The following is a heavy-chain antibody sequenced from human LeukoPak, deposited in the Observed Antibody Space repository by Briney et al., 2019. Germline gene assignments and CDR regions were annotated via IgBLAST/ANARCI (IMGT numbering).Heavy chain of an antibody. V-gene: IGHV4-30-4*08. CDR3: ARIRDGGYEYYYYYMDV. Sequence: PSQTLSLTCTVSGGSISSGDYYWSWIRQPPGKGLEWIGYIYYSGSTYYNPSLKSRVTISVDTSKNQFSLKLSSVTAADTAVYYCARIRDGGYEYYYYYMDVWGKGTTVTVSS. D-gene: IGHD3-22*01. CDR2: IYYSGST. J-gene: IGHJ6*03. CDR1: GGSISSGDYY.